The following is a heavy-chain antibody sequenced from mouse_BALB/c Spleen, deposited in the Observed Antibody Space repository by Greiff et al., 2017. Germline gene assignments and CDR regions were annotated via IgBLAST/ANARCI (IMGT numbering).Heavy chain of an antibody. J-gene: IGHJ3*01. CDR3: ARDHYRYGLTAWFAY. V-gene: IGHV5-4*02. CDR2: ISDGGSYT. Sequence: EVQGVESGGGLVKPGGSLKLSCAASGFTFSDYYMYWVRQTPEKRLEWVATISDGGSYTYYPDSVKGRFTISRDNAKNNLYLQMSSLKSEDTAMYYCARDHYRYGLTAWFAYWGQGTLVTVSA. D-gene: IGHD2-14*01. CDR1: GFTFSDYY.